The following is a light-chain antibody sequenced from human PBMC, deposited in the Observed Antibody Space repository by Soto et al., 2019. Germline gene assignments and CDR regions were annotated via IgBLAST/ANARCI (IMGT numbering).Light chain of an antibody. J-gene: IGKJ1*01. Sequence: EIVMTQSPATLSVSPGERATLSCRASHSVSSNLAWYQQKPGQAPRLLIFGASSRATGIPAKFSGSGSGTEFTLSISRLQSEDIAVYYCQQYNNWPRTFGQGTKVDIK. CDR3: QQYNNWPRT. CDR2: GAS. V-gene: IGKV3-15*01. CDR1: HSVSSN.